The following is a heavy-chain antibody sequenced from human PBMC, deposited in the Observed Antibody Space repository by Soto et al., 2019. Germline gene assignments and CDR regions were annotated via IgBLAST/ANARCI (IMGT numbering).Heavy chain of an antibody. Sequence: PGGSLRLSCVSSGFPFSTYWMHLVRQTPGEGLVWVSHTDSDGTFTTYADSVKGRFTISRDNAKSTLYLQMNSLRAEDTGVYYCVRDDFGLGLDYWGQGTLVTVSS. CDR1: GFPFSTYW. CDR3: VRDDFGLGLDY. J-gene: IGHJ4*02. CDR2: TDSDGTFT. V-gene: IGHV3-74*01. D-gene: IGHD1-26*01.